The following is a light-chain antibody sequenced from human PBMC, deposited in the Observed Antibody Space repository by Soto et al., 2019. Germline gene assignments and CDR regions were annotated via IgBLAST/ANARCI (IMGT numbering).Light chain of an antibody. J-gene: IGKJ2*01. Sequence: EIVMTQYPATLSVSTGERATLSCRASQSVSSNLAWYQQKPGQAPRLLIYGASTRATGIPARFSGSGSGTEFTLTISSLQSEDFAVYYCQQYNNWPLYTFGQGTKLEIK. V-gene: IGKV3D-15*01. CDR1: QSVSSN. CDR2: GAS. CDR3: QQYNNWPLYT.